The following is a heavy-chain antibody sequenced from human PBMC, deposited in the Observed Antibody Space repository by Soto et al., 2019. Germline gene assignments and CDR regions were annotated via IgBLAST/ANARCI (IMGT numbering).Heavy chain of an antibody. CDR3: VRQGFAALHGLVDF. CDR1: GPSISSGDYS. D-gene: IGHD3-10*01. CDR2: IYHSGST. V-gene: IGHV4-30-2*01. Sequence: TLSLTCAVYGPSISSGDYSWSWFRQPPGKGLEWIGYIYHSGSTYYNPSLKSRVAISLDTFKSQFSLKLTSVTATDMGVYHCVRQGFAALHGLVDFWGQWTTVS. J-gene: IGHJ6*02.